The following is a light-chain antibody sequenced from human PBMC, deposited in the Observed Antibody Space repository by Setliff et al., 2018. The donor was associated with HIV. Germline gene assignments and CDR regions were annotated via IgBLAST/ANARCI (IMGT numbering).Light chain of an antibody. CDR1: NSDIGDYNY. V-gene: IGLV2-14*01. CDR3: TSYRIANTWLFGGGTTTWL. Sequence: QSALAQPASVSGSPGQSITISFTGINSDIGDYNYVSWYQQHPGTAPKLIIYEVTNRPSGISNRFSGSKSGNTASLTISGLQAEDEADYYCTSYRIANTWLFGGGTTTWLFGGGTKVTVL. CDR2: EVT. J-gene: IGLJ3*02.